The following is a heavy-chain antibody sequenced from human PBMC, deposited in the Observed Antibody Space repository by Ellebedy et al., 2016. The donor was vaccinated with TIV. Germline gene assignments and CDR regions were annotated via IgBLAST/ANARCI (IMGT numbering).Heavy chain of an antibody. J-gene: IGHJ3*02. CDR1: GDTFNSYT. CDR2: IIPSFGST. V-gene: IGHV1-69*13. Sequence: SVKVSCXTSGDTFNSYTITWVRQAPGQGVEWMGRIIPSFGSTDYAQGFQDRVTFTADDLTTTAYMEVTGLRSEDTAVYFCAREGGTLGKYRSIWGQGTMVTVSS. CDR3: AREGGTLGKYRSI. D-gene: IGHD1-14*01.